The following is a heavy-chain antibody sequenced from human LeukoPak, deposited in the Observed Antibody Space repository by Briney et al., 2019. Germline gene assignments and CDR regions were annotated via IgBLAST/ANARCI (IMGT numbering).Heavy chain of an antibody. V-gene: IGHV3-74*01. J-gene: IGHJ5*02. CDR2: IKNDGSST. CDR3: TKSDGFDP. Sequence: GGSLRLSCAASGFIFSSNYMSWVRQAPGKGLVWVSRIKNDGSSTSYADSVKGRFTISRDNAKNTLYLQMNSPRAEETAVYYCTKSDGFDPWGQGTLVTVSS. CDR1: GFIFSSNY.